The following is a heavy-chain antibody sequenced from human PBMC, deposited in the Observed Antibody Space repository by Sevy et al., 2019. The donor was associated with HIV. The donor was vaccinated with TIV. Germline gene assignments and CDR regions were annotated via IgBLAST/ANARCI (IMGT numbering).Heavy chain of an antibody. Sequence: GGSLRLSCAASGFTFSSYGMNWVRQAPGKGLEWVSSISSSSSYIYYADSVKGRFTISRDNAKNSLYLQMNSLRAEDTAVYYCATKDYDYVWGSYRPTSFDYWGQGTLVTVSS. J-gene: IGHJ4*02. CDR2: ISSSSSYI. D-gene: IGHD3-16*02. V-gene: IGHV3-21*01. CDR1: GFTFSSYG. CDR3: ATKDYDYVWGSYRPTSFDY.